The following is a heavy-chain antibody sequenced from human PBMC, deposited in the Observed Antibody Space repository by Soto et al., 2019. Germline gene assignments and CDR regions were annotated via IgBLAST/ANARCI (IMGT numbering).Heavy chain of an antibody. D-gene: IGHD2-15*01. Sequence: PSETLSLTCADYGGSFSGYYWSWIRQPRGKGLEWIGEIYHSGSANYNPSLKSRVTVSVDTSKNQFSLKLSSVTAADTAVYYCASRVLGYYFEYWGQGTMVTVSS. CDR3: ASRVLGYYFEY. J-gene: IGHJ4*02. V-gene: IGHV4-34*01. CDR1: GGSFSGYY. CDR2: IYHSGSA.